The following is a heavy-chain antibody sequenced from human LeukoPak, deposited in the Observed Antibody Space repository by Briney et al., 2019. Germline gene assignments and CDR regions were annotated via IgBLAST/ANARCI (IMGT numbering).Heavy chain of an antibody. CDR3: ARYNARLRGVGATTAFDI. CDR1: GGSISSYY. Sequence: SETLSLTCTVSGGSISSYYWSWIRQPPGKGLEWIGYIYYSGSTNYNPSLKSRVTISVDTSKNQFSLKLSSVTAADTAVYYCARYNARLRGVGATTAFDIWGQGTMVTVSS. CDR2: IYYSGST. V-gene: IGHV4-59*08. J-gene: IGHJ3*02. D-gene: IGHD1-26*01.